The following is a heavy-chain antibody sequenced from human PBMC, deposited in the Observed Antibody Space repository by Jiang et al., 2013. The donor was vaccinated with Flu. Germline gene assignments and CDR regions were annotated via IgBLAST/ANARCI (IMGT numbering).Heavy chain of an antibody. CDR2: TYYRSKWYN. CDR3: ARDMDSGSYYHYYGMDV. D-gene: IGHD1-26*01. Sequence: TLSLTCAISGDSVSSNSAAWNWIRQSPSRGLEWLGRTYYRSKWYNDYAVSVKSRITINPDTSKNQFSLQLNSVTPEDTAVYYCARDMDSGSYYHYYGMDVWGKGTTVTVSS. CDR1: GDSVSSNSAA. V-gene: IGHV6-1*01. J-gene: IGHJ6*04.